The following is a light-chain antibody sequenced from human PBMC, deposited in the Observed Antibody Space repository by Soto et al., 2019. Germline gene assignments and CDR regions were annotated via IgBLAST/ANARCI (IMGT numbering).Light chain of an antibody. CDR1: QSVSSY. Sequence: EIVLTQSPAPLSLSPGERATLSCRASQSVSSYLAWYQQKPGQAPRLLIYDASNRATGIPARFSGSGSGTDFTLTISRLEPEDVAVYYCQQRSKMLTFVGGTKVAIK. V-gene: IGKV3-11*01. CDR3: QQRSKMLT. CDR2: DAS. J-gene: IGKJ4*02.